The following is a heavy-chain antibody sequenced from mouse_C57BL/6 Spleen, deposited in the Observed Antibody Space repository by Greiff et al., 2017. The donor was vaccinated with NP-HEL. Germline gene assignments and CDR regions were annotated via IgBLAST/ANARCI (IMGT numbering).Heavy chain of an antibody. CDR3: ARGYYDYDDYAMDY. D-gene: IGHD2-4*01. Sequence: EVHLVESGGGLVKPGGSLTLSCAASGFTFSDYGMHWVRQAPEKGLEWVAYISSGSSTIYYADTVKGRFTISRDNAKNTLFLQMTSLRSEDTAMYYCARGYYDYDDYAMDYWGQGTSVTVSS. V-gene: IGHV5-17*01. CDR1: GFTFSDYG. J-gene: IGHJ4*01. CDR2: ISSGSSTI.